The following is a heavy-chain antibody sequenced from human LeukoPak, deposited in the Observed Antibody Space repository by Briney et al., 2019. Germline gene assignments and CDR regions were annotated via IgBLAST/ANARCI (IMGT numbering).Heavy chain of an antibody. J-gene: IGHJ4*02. D-gene: IGHD3-10*01. V-gene: IGHV1-69*13. CDR1: GGTLSRFA. CDR3: ARLALELPHYYGSGTQVGYFDY. CDR2: IIAIFGTA. Sequence: GASVKVSCKASGGTLSRFAISWVRQAPGQGLEWMGGIIAIFGTANYAQKFQGRVTITADESTSTAYMELSSLRSEDTAVYYCARLALELPHYYGSGTQVGYFDYWGQGTLVTVSS.